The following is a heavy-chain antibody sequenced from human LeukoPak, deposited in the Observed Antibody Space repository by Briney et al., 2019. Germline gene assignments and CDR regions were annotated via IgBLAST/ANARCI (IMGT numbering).Heavy chain of an antibody. J-gene: IGHJ4*02. CDR1: GFTFSRYG. V-gene: IGHV3-30*02. CDR2: IRYDGNNQ. CDR3: AKAPYYYDSSGYYYIA. Sequence: GGSLRLSCAASGFTFSRYGLLWVRQAPGKGLDVLAFIRYDGNNQYYADSVKGRFTISRDNSKNTFYLQMNSLRAEDTAVYYCAKAPYYYDSSGYYYIAWGQGTLVTVSS. D-gene: IGHD3-22*01.